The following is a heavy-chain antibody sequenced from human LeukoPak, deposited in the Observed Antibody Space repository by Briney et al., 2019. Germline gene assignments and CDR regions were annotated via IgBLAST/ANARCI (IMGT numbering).Heavy chain of an antibody. CDR3: TRQTYDILTGYYTFDY. D-gene: IGHD3-9*01. Sequence: GGSLRLSCAASGFTFSGSAMHWVRQASGKGLEWFGRIRSKANSYATAYAASVKGRFTISRDDSKNTAYLQMNSLKTEDTAVYYCTRQTYDILTGYYTFDYWGKGTLVTVSS. V-gene: IGHV3-73*01. CDR2: IRSKANSYAT. J-gene: IGHJ4*02. CDR1: GFTFSGSA.